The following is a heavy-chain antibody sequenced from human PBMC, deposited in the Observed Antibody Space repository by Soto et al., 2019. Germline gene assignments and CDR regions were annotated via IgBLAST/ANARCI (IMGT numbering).Heavy chain of an antibody. CDR1: GDSITSYY. Sequence: QVQLQESGPGLVKPSETLSLICTVSGDSITSYYWSWIRQPPGKGLEWIGHVSYSGSTNFNPSLNGRATMSLHTSKSHFSLRLSSVTAADTAMYFCARDLGYYDGSGFHLARYFDLWGRGTLVTVSS. J-gene: IGHJ2*01. D-gene: IGHD3-22*01. V-gene: IGHV4-59*01. CDR2: VSYSGST. CDR3: ARDLGYYDGSGFHLARYFDL.